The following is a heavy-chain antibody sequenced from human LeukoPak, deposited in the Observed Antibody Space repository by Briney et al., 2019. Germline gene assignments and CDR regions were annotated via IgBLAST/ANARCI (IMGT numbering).Heavy chain of an antibody. CDR1: AFTFSSYW. V-gene: IGHV3-74*01. J-gene: IGHJ6*02. CDR2: IKSDGSST. CDR3: ARDRYCSSTSCPPYYYYGMDV. D-gene: IGHD2-2*01. Sequence: GGSLRLSCAASAFTFSSYWMHWVRQAPGKGLVWVSRIKSDGSSTSYADSVKGRFTISRDNAKNTLYLQMNSLRAEDTAVYYCARDRYCSSTSCPPYYYYGMDVWGQGTTVTVSS.